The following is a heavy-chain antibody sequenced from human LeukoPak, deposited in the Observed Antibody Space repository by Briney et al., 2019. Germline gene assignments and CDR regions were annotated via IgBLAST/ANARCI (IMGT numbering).Heavy chain of an antibody. CDR1: GFTFSSYW. CDR2: IKQDGSEK. V-gene: IGHV3-7*01. D-gene: IGHD1-26*01. CDR3: ARDRPTGSWDY. Sequence: GGSLRLSCAASGFTFSSYWMSWVRQAPGKGLEWAANIKQDGSEKYYVDSVKGRFTISRDNAKNSLYLQMNSLRAEDTAVYYCARDRPTGSWDYWGQGTLVTVSS. J-gene: IGHJ4*02.